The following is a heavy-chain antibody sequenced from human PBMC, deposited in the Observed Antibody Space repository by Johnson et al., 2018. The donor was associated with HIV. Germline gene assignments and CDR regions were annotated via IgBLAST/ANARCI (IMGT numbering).Heavy chain of an antibody. V-gene: IGHV3-20*04. Sequence: VQLVESGGGVVRPGGSLRLSCAASEFTFDDYGMSWVRQAPGKGLEWVAGINWNGGRTRYADSVKGRFTISRDNAKNSLYLQMNSLRAEDTALYYCARDGAGFGELALDAFDIWGQGTMVTVSS. J-gene: IGHJ3*02. CDR1: EFTFDDYG. CDR3: ARDGAGFGELALDAFDI. D-gene: IGHD3-10*01. CDR2: INWNGGRT.